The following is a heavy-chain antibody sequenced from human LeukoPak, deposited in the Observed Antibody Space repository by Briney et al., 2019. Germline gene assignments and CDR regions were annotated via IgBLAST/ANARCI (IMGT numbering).Heavy chain of an antibody. V-gene: IGHV3-30*02. D-gene: IGHD2-2*01. CDR3: AKLGCSSTSCYQYQVGY. J-gene: IGHJ4*02. Sequence: GGSLRLSCAASGFTFSSYGMHWVRQAPGKGLEWVTFIRYDGRNKYYADSVKGRFTISRDNSKNTLYLQMNSLRAEDTAVYYCAKLGCSSTSCYQYQVGYWGQGTLVIVSS. CDR1: GFTFSSYG. CDR2: IRYDGRNK.